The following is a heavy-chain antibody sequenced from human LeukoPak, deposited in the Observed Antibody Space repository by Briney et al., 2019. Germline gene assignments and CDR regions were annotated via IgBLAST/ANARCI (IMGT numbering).Heavy chain of an antibody. Sequence: PSETLSLTCAVSGGSISSGGYSWNWIRQPPGKGLEWIGYIYHSGSTYYNPSLKSRVTILVNRSKNQFSLKLSSVTAADTAVYYCARRGDGYNYDAFDIWGQGTMVTVSS. J-gene: IGHJ3*02. CDR3: ARRGDGYNYDAFDI. V-gene: IGHV4-30-2*01. CDR1: GGSISSGGYS. D-gene: IGHD5-24*01. CDR2: IYHSGST.